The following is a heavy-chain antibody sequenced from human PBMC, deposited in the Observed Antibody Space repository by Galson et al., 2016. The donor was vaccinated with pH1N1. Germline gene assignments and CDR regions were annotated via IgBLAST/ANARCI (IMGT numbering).Heavy chain of an antibody. V-gene: IGHV3-7*01. J-gene: IGHJ4*02. CDR2: INQDGSVK. CDR3: ARAVAAAESY. Sequence: SLRLSCAASGFTFSTYWMTWVRQAPGKGLEWVANINQDGSVKYYVDSVKGRFTISRDNAKNSVSLQMNSLSAEDTAVYYCARAVAAAESYWGQGTLVTVSS. CDR1: GFTFSTYW. D-gene: IGHD6-25*01.